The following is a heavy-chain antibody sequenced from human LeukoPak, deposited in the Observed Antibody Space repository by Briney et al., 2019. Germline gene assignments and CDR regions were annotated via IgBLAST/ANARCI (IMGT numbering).Heavy chain of an antibody. CDR3: ASDCGGGSWYLSPFDY. CDR1: GFTFSNFG. V-gene: IGHV3-21*01. Sequence: PGGSLRLSCAASGFTFSNFGFTWVRLAPGKGMDRDSIIFGRDSDTYYKASVNGRFTISRDNAKNCLYLDMNSLRAEDTVVYYCASDCGGGSWYLSPFDYWGQGTLVTVSS. CDR2: IFGRDSDT. J-gene: IGHJ4*02. D-gene: IGHD2-15*01.